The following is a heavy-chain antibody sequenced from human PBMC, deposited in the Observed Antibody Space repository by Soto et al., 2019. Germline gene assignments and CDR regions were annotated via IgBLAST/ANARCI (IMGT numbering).Heavy chain of an antibody. J-gene: IGHJ4*02. CDR3: ARDCSGGDCYY. V-gene: IGHV3-7*01. D-gene: IGHD2-21*02. Sequence: EVQLVESGGGLVQPGGSLRLSCAASGFTLSYYWMSWVRQAPGKGQEWVANIKEDGSEKYYVDPVKGRFTISRDNAKNSLYLQMNNLRVEDTAVYYCARDCSGGDCYYWGQGTVVTVSS. CDR2: IKEDGSEK. CDR1: GFTLSYYW.